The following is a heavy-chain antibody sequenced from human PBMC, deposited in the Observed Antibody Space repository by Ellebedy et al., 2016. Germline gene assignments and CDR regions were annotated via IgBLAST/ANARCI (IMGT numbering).Heavy chain of an antibody. J-gene: IGHJ5*02. Sequence: GESLKISXAASGFNFAGFSMHWARQAPGKGLEWVSLINRYGSITYYADSVKGRFTISRDNGRNSLYLQMNSLRPEDTALYYCVKERYGVQFVLGSWGQGTLVTVAS. D-gene: IGHD6-6*01. CDR3: VKERYGVQFVLGS. V-gene: IGHV3-43*01. CDR1: GFNFAGFS. CDR2: INRYGSIT.